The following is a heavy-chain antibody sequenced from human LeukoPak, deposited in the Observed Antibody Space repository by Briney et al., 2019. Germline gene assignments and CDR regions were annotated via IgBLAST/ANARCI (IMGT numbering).Heavy chain of an antibody. CDR1: GDSISSSHYS. V-gene: IGHV4-39*01. Sequence: SETLSLTCTVSGDSISSSHYSWGWIRQPPGKGLDWVGSVYYSGNTYYNPSLKSRVTISVDTSKNQFSLNLTPVTAADTAVYYCARHPRGPKKMVSGIHPSGAFDIWGQGTMVTVSS. CDR3: ARHPRGPKKMVSGIHPSGAFDI. D-gene: IGHD2-21*02. CDR2: VYYSGNT. J-gene: IGHJ3*02.